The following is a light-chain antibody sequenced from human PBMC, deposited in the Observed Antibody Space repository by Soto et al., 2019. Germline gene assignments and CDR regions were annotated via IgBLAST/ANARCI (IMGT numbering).Light chain of an antibody. CDR3: AAWDDSLNGPV. J-gene: IGLJ3*02. V-gene: IGLV1-36*01. CDR2: FDD. CDR1: SSNIGNNA. Sequence: QSVLTQPPSVFAAPRQRVTISCSGSSSNIGNNAVNWYQQFPGRAPKLLIHFDDRVSSGISDRFSGSKSGTSASLAISGLQSEYEADYYCAAWDDSLNGPVFCGGTKVTVL.